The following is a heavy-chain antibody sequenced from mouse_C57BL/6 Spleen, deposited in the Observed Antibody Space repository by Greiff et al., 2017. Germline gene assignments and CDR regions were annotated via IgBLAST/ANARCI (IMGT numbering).Heavy chain of an antibody. D-gene: IGHD1-1*01. CDR2: FDPENGDT. Sequence: VQLQQSGAELVRPGASVKLSCTASGFNIKDDYMHWVKQRPEQGLEWIGWFDPENGDTEYASKFQGQATITADTSSNPAYLQLSSLTSEDTAIYYCTRQGDYDGSSYWYFDVWGTGTTVTVAS. CDR3: TRQGDYDGSSYWYFDV. CDR1: GFNIKDDY. J-gene: IGHJ1*03. V-gene: IGHV14-4*01.